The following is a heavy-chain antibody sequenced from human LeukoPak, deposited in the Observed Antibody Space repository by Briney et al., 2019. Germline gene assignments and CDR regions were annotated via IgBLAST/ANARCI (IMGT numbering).Heavy chain of an antibody. V-gene: IGHV3-7*05. Sequence: GGSLRLSCAASVSTLSTHWMTWVRQPPGKGLEWVASLQQDGGAPHYVDSVKGRFTISRDNAEKSLYLQMNSLRAEDTAVYYCARETRGTVGSYWGQGTLVTVSS. D-gene: IGHD1-26*01. CDR1: VSTLSTHW. J-gene: IGHJ4*02. CDR3: ARETRGTVGSY. CDR2: LQQDGGAP.